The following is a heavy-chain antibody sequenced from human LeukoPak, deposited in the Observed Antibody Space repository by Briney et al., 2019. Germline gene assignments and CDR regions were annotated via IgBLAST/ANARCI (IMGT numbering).Heavy chain of an antibody. V-gene: IGHV3-15*01. CDR1: AFAFSDAW. CDR3: AKYSSGSFDY. CDR2: IISKTDGWTT. J-gene: IGHJ4*02. D-gene: IGHD6-19*01. Sequence: GGSLRLSRAASAFAFSDAWMNWVRQAPGKGREWVGRIISKTDGWTTDYAAPVKGRFTISRDDSKNTLFLQMSSLISEDTAVYYCAKYSSGSFDYWGQGTLVTVSS.